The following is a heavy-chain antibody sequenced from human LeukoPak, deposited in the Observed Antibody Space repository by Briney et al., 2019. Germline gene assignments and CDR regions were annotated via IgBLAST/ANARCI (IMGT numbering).Heavy chain of an antibody. J-gene: IGHJ4*02. Sequence: PGGSLRLSYAASGFTFSDYWMSWVRQAPGKGLEWVADIKQDGSEKFYVDSVRGRFTISRDNARTSVDLQMKSLRVEDTAVYYCARPRGYAIFDYWGRGTLVTVSS. V-gene: IGHV3-7*01. CDR1: GFTFSDYW. D-gene: IGHD5-12*01. CDR3: ARPRGYAIFDY. CDR2: IKQDGSEK.